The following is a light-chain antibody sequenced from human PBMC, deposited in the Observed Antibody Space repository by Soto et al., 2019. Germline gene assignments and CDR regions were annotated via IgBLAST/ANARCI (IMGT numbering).Light chain of an antibody. V-gene: IGLV2-14*01. CDR2: DVS. CDR3: SSYTTSNTRQIV. J-gene: IGLJ1*01. CDR1: SSDVGGYNY. Sequence: QSALTQPASVSGSPGQSITISCTGTSSDVGGYNYVSWYQQHPGKAPKFMIYDVSNRPSGVSNRFSGSKSGNTASLTISGLQAEDEADYYCSSYTTSNTRQIVFGTGTKVTVX.